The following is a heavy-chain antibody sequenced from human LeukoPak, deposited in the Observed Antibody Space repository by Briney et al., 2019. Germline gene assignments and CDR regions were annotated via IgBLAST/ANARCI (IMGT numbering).Heavy chain of an antibody. CDR2: ISWNSGSI. J-gene: IGHJ4*02. D-gene: IGHD3-10*01. CDR1: GFTFDDYA. CDR3: AREVWFGEFYPAFDY. V-gene: IGHV3-9*01. Sequence: GGSLRLSCAASGFTFDDYAMHWVRQAPGKGLEWVSGISWNSGSIGYADSVKGRFTISRDNAKNSLYLQMNSLRAEDTAVYYCAREVWFGEFYPAFDYWGQGTLVTVSS.